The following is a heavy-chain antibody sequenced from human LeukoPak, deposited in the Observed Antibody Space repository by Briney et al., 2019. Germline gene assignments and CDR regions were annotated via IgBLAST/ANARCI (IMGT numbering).Heavy chain of an antibody. Sequence: PRGSLRLSCAASGFTFDSNYLSWVRQAPGKGLEWVSTIYTGGNTYYAASVKGRFTISRDFSKNTVFLHMNSLRAEDTAMYYCARGDDSGYYDYFDYWGQGALVTVSS. CDR2: IYTGGNT. CDR3: ARGDDSGYYDYFDY. V-gene: IGHV3-53*01. J-gene: IGHJ4*02. CDR1: GFTFDSNY. D-gene: IGHD3-22*01.